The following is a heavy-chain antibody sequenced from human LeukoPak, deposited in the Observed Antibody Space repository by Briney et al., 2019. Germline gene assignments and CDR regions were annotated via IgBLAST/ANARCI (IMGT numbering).Heavy chain of an antibody. CDR2: IHTSGST. CDR1: GGSISAYY. V-gene: IGHV4-4*07. Sequence: MSSETLSLTCTVSGGSISAYYWSWIRQPAGKGLEWIGRIHTSGSTNYNPSLKSRVTMSIDTSKNQFSLKLSSVTAADTAVYYCARGRRNTGMLSPYYFDYWGQGTLVTVSS. J-gene: IGHJ4*02. D-gene: IGHD3-16*01. CDR3: ARGRRNTGMLSPYYFDY.